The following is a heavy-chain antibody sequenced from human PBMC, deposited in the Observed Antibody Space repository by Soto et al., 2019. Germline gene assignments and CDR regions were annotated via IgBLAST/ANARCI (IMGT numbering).Heavy chain of an antibody. D-gene: IGHD2-21*02. V-gene: IGHV4-39*01. CDR1: GESISSSSYY. Sequence: ETLSLTCLVSGESISSSSYYWGWIRQPPGKGLEWIGSIYYSGLAYYNPSFKSRVTISIDTSKNQFSLKLSSVTATDTAVYYCDRQRTTVVTQAYFDHWGQGALVTVYS. CDR2: IYYSGLA. CDR3: DRQRTTVVTQAYFDH. J-gene: IGHJ4*02.